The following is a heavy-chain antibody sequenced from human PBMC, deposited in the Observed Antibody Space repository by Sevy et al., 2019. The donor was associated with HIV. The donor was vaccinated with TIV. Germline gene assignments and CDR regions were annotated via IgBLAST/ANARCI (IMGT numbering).Heavy chain of an antibody. CDR1: GFTFSSYG. J-gene: IGHJ4*02. CDR3: AKERRIAGAGGFDY. D-gene: IGHD6-13*01. CDR2: ISYDGSNK. Sequence: GGSLRLSCAASGFTFSSYGMHWVRQAPGKGLEWVAVISYDGSNKYYADSGKGRFTISRDNSKNTLYLQMNSLRAEDTAVYYCAKERRIAGAGGFDYWGQGTLVTVSS. V-gene: IGHV3-30*18.